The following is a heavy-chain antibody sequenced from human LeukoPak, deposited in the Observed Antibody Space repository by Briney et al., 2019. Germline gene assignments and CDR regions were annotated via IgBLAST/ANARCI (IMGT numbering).Heavy chain of an antibody. CDR1: GFTFSSYA. V-gene: IGHV3-30-3*01. CDR3: AVSYGSGSSDY. Sequence: GGSLRLSCAASGFTFSSYAMHWVRQAPGKGLEWVAVISYDGSNKYYADSVKGRFTISRDNSKNTLYLQMNSLRAEDTAVYYCAVSYGSGSSDYWGQGTLVTVSS. D-gene: IGHD3-10*01. J-gene: IGHJ4*02. CDR2: ISYDGSNK.